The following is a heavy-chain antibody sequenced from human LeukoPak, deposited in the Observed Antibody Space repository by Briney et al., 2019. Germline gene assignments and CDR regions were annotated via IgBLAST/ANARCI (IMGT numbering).Heavy chain of an antibody. V-gene: IGHV1-2*02. Sequence: ASVKVSCKASGYTFTGYYMHWVRQAPGQGLEWMGWINPNSGGTNYAQKFQVRVTMTRDTSISTAYMELSRLRSDDTAVYYCARGGCSGGSCYGDYWGQGTLVTVSS. D-gene: IGHD2-15*01. CDR3: ARGGCSGGSCYGDY. CDR2: INPNSGGT. CDR1: GYTFTGYY. J-gene: IGHJ4*02.